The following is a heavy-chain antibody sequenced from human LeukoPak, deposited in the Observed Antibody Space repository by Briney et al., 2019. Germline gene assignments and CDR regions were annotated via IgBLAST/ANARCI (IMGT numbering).Heavy chain of an antibody. CDR2: ISGSGGST. J-gene: IGHJ4*02. D-gene: IGHD1-1*01. Sequence: GGSLRLSCAASGFTFSSYAMSWVRQAPGKGLEWVSAISGSGGSTYYADSVKGRFTISRDNSKNTLYLQMDSLRAEDTAVYYCAKEPRLVSTGYYYFDYWGQGTLVTVSS. CDR3: AKEPRLVSTGYYYFDY. CDR1: GFTFSSYA. V-gene: IGHV3-23*01.